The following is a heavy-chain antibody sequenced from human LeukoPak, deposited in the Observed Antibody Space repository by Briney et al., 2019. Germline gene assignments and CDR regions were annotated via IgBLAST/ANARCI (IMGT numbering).Heavy chain of an antibody. CDR3: ARGHSSFDA. V-gene: IGHV4-38-2*01. D-gene: IGHD2-21*01. J-gene: IGHJ3*01. CDR2: VYHSETT. CDR1: GYSISSGYY. Sequence: SDTLSLTCVVSGYSISSGYYWSWTRQSPGEGLEWIGNVYHSETTSSNPSLRSRVTISVDTSKNQFSLNVSSVTAADTAVYYCARGHSSFDAWGQGTMVPVSS.